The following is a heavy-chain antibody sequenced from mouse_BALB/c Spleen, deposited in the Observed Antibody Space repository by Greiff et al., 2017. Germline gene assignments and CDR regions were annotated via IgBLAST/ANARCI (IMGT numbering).Heavy chain of an antibody. J-gene: IGHJ3*01. Sequence: EVKLQESGGDLVKPGGSLKLSCAASGFTFSSYGMSWVRQTPDKGLEWVATISSGGSYTYYPDSVKGRFTISRDNAKNTLYLQMSSLKSEDTAMYYCARAYWGQGTLVTVSA. CDR3: ARAY. CDR2: ISSGGSYT. V-gene: IGHV5-6*01. CDR1: GFTFSSYG.